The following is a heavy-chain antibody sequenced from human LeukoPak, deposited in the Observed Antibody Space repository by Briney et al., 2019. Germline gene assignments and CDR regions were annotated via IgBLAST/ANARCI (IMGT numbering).Heavy chain of an antibody. CDR2: IRYDGSNK. CDR1: GFTFSSYG. V-gene: IGHV3-30*02. CDR3: AKAPPTVSYSSSWYWFDP. Sequence: GGSLRLSCAASGFTFSSYGMHWVRQAPGKGLEWVAFIRYDGSNKYYADSVKGRFTISRDNSKNTLYLQMNSLRAEDTAVYYCAKAPPTVSYSSSWYWFDPWGQGTLVTVSS. D-gene: IGHD6-13*01. J-gene: IGHJ5*02.